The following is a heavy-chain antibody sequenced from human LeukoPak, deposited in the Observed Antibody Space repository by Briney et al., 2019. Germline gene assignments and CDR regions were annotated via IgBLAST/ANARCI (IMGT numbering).Heavy chain of an antibody. Sequence: SETPSLTCAVYGGSFSGYYWSWIRQPPGKGLEWIGEINHSGSTNYNPSLKSRVTISVDTSKNQFSLKLSSVTAADTAVYYCARGRILTGYLGLDYWGQGTLVTVSS. V-gene: IGHV4-34*01. CDR1: GGSFSGYY. J-gene: IGHJ4*02. CDR2: INHSGST. CDR3: ARGRILTGYLGLDY. D-gene: IGHD3-9*01.